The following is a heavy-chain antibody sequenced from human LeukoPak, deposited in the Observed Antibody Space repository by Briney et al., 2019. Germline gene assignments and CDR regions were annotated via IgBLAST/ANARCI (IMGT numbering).Heavy chain of an antibody. CDR2: ISAYNGNT. D-gene: IGHD6-13*01. J-gene: IGHJ5*02. Sequence: GASVMVSCKASGYTFTSYGISWVRQAPGQGLEWMGWISAYNGNTNYAQKLQGRVTMTTDTSTSTAYMELRSLRSDDTAVYYCARGRLAAAGPPDWFDPWGQGTLVTVSS. CDR1: GYTFTSYG. V-gene: IGHV1-18*01. CDR3: ARGRLAAAGPPDWFDP.